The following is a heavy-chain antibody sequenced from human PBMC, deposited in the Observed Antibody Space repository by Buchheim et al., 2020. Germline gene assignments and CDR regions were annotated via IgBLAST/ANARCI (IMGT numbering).Heavy chain of an antibody. Sequence: QVQLVQSGAEVKKPGASVKVSCKASGYTFTSYYMHWVRQAPGQGLEWMGIINPSGGSTSYAQKFQGKVTMTRNTSISTAYMELSSLRSEDTAVYYCARVPVVPAAWGYYYYGMDVWGQGTT. CDR3: ARVPVVPAAWGYYYYGMDV. J-gene: IGHJ6*02. D-gene: IGHD2-2*01. CDR2: INPSGGST. V-gene: IGHV1-46*01. CDR1: GYTFTSYY.